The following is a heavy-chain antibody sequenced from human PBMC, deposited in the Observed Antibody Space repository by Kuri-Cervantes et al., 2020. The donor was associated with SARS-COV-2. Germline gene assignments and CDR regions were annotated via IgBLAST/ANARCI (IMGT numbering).Heavy chain of an antibody. CDR2: ISSSGSTI. D-gene: IGHD5-18*01. CDR3: ARGYSYGYAVLDAFDI. J-gene: IGHJ3*02. V-gene: IGHV3-11*04. CDR1: GFTCSDYY. Sequence: GGSLRLSCAASGFTCSDYYMSWIRQAPGKGLEWVSYISSSGSTIYYADSAKGRFTISRDNAKNSLYLQMNSLRAEDTAVYYCARGYSYGYAVLDAFDIWGQGTMVTVSS.